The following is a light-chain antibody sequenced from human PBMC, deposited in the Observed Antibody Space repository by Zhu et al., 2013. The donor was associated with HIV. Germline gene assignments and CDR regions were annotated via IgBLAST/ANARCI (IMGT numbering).Light chain of an antibody. J-gene: IGKJ1*01. CDR2: GAS. V-gene: IGKV3-15*01. CDR1: QSVSNN. Sequence: EIVLTQSPATLSVSPGESATLSCRASQSVSNNLAWYQQKPGQAPRLLVYGASTRATGIPARFSGSGSGTQFTLSISSLQSEDYAIYYCQHYNNWPPWTFGQGTKVEIK. CDR3: QHYNNWPPWT.